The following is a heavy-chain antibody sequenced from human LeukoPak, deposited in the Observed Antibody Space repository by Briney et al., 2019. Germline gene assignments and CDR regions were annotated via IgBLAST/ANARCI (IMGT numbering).Heavy chain of an antibody. CDR1: GFTFSSYW. Sequence: GGSLRLSCAASGFTFSSYWMSWVRQAPGKGLEWVANIKQDGSEKYYVDSVKGRFTISRDNAKNSLYLQMNSLRAEDTALYYCARRMYYYDSGGYSYYFDYWGQGTLVTVSS. D-gene: IGHD3-22*01. V-gene: IGHV3-7*03. J-gene: IGHJ4*02. CDR2: IKQDGSEK. CDR3: ARRMYYYDSGGYSYYFDY.